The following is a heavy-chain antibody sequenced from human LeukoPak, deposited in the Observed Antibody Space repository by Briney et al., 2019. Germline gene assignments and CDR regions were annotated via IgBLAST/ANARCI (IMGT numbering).Heavy chain of an antibody. V-gene: IGHV3-23*01. CDR1: GFTFSSYA. J-gene: IGHJ5*02. CDR3: AKVYCSSTSCYTKGRFDP. D-gene: IGHD2-2*02. CDR2: ISGSGGST. Sequence: PGGSLRLSCAASGFTFSSYAMSWVRQAPGKGLEWVSAISGSGGSTYYADSVKGRFTISRDNSKNTLYLQMNSLRAEDTAVYYCAKVYCSSTSCYTKGRFDPWGQGTLVTVSS.